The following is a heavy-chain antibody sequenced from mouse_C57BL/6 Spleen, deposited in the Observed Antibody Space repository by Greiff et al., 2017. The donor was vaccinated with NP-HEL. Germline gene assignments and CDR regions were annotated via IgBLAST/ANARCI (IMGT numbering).Heavy chain of an antibody. J-gene: IGHJ2*01. D-gene: IGHD4-1*01. CDR2: ISSGGDYI. Sequence: EVMLVESGEGLVKPGGSLKLSCAASGFTFSSYAMSWVRQTPEKRLEWVAYISSGGDYIYYADTVKGRFTISRDNARNTLYLQMSSLKSEDTAMYYCTRENWDAHFDYWGQGTTLTVSS. V-gene: IGHV5-9-1*02. CDR1: GFTFSSYA. CDR3: TRENWDAHFDY.